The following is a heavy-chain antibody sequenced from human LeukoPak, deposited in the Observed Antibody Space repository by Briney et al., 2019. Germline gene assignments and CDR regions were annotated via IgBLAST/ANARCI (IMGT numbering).Heavy chain of an antibody. CDR3: ARGGIQLWLLGFL. D-gene: IGHD5-18*01. J-gene: IGHJ4*02. Sequence: GASVKVSCKASGHTFTGYYMHWVRQAPGQGLEWMGWINPSSGGTNFAQKFQGRVTMTRDTSISTAYMELSRLRSDDTAVYYCARGGIQLWLLGFLWGQGTLVTVSS. CDR2: INPSSGGT. CDR1: GHTFTGYY. V-gene: IGHV1-2*02.